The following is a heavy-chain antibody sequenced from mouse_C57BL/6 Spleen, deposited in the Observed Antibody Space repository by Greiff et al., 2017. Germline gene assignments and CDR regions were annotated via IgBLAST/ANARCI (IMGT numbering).Heavy chain of an antibody. Sequence: DVMLVESGGGLVKPGGSLKLSCAASGFTFSSYTMSWVRQTPEKRLEWVATISGCGGNTYYPDSVKGRVTISRDNAKNTLYLQMSSLRSEDTALYYCARHYGSSYAYFDVWGTGTTVTVSS. J-gene: IGHJ1*03. CDR1: GFTFSSYT. V-gene: IGHV5-9*01. D-gene: IGHD1-1*01. CDR3: ARHYGSSYAYFDV. CDR2: ISGCGGNT.